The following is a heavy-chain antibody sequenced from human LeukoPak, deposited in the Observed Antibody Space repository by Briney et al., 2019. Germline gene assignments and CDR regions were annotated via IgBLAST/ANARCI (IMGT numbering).Heavy chain of an antibody. CDR2: ISSSGSTI. J-gene: IGHJ4*02. Sequence: PGGSPRLSCAASGFTFSDYYMSWIRQAPGKGLEWVSYISSSGSTIYYADSVKGRFTISRDNAKNSLYLQMNSLRAEDTAVYYCARDRDGYNVYFDYWGQGTLVTVSS. D-gene: IGHD5-24*01. V-gene: IGHV3-11*01. CDR1: GFTFSDYY. CDR3: ARDRDGYNVYFDY.